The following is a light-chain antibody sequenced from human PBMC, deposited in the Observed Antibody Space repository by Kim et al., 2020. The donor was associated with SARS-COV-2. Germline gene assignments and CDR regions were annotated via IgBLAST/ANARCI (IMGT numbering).Light chain of an antibody. Sequence: SYELTQPSSVSVSPGQTARITCSGDVLAKKYARWFQQKPGQAPVLVIYKDNERPSGIPERFSGSRSGTTVTLTISGAQVEDEADYYCYSAADNNLVFGGGTQLTVL. V-gene: IGLV3-27*01. CDR1: VLAKKY. CDR3: YSAADNNLV. CDR2: KDN. J-gene: IGLJ2*01.